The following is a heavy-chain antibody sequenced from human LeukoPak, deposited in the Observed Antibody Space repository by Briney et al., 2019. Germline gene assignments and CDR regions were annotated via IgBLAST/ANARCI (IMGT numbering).Heavy chain of an antibody. CDR2: ISYGGST. CDR3: ARHKIRRYSYGPGAFDI. J-gene: IGHJ3*02. D-gene: IGHD5-18*01. CDR1: GGSITSNNYY. Sequence: PSETLSLTCTVSGGSITSNNYYWGWIRQPPGKGLEWIGSISYGGSTHYNPSLKSRVTISVDTSKNQFSLKLSSVTAADTAVYYCARHKIRRYSYGPGAFDIWGQGTMVTVSS. V-gene: IGHV4-39*01.